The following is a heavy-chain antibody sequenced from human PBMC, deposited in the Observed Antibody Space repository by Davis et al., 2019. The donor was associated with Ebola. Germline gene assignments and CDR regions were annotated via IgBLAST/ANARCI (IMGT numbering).Heavy chain of an antibody. CDR1: GFTFSSYA. Sequence: GESLKVSCAASGFTFSSYAMSWVRQAPGKGLEWVSAISGSGGSTYYADSVKGRCTISRDNSKNTLYLQMNSLRAEDTAVYYCAKGEERELGLSWADAFDIWGQGTMVTVSS. V-gene: IGHV3-23*01. CDR3: AKGEERELGLSWADAFDI. D-gene: IGHD1-26*01. CDR2: ISGSGGST. J-gene: IGHJ3*02.